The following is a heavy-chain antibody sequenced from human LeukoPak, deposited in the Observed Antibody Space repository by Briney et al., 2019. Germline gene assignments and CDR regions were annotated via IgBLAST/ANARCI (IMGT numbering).Heavy chain of an antibody. J-gene: IGHJ4*02. CDR1: GGSNRSGGYS. D-gene: IGHD3-3*01. CDR3: AHRGDFWSGPEAWDY. V-gene: IGHV2-5*01. CDR2: IYWNDDK. Sequence: QPLSLTCAGKGGSNRSGGYSWSWIRQPPGKGLEWLALIYWNDDKLYSPSLKSRLTITKDTSKNQVVLTMTNMDPVDTATYYCAHRGDFWSGPEAWDYWGQGTLVTVSS.